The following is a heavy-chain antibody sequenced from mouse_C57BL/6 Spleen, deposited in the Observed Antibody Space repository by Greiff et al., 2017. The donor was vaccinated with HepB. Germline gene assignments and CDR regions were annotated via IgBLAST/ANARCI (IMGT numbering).Heavy chain of an antibody. D-gene: IGHD4-1*01. V-gene: IGHV14-4*01. J-gene: IGHJ2*01. CDR3: TTKTGKGDY. CDR2: IDPENGDT. Sequence: VQLQQSGAELVRPGASVKLSCTASGFNIKDDYMHWVKQRPEQGLEWIGWIDPENGDTEYAPKFQGKATITADTSSNTAYLQLSSLTSEDTAVYYCTTKTGKGDYWGQGTTLTVSS. CDR1: GFNIKDDY.